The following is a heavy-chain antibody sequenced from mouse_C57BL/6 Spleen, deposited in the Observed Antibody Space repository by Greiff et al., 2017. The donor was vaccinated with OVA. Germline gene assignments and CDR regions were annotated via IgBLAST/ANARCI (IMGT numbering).Heavy chain of an antibody. CDR3: AREDSSGLLAY. CDR1: GYSITSGYY. V-gene: IGHV3-6*01. D-gene: IGHD3-2*02. J-gene: IGHJ3*01. Sequence: VQLQQSGPGLVKPSQSLSLTCSVTGYSITSGYYWNWIRQFPGNKLEWMGYISYDGSNNYNPSLKNRISITRDTSQNQLFLKLTAVTTEDTATYYCAREDSSGLLAYWGQGTLVTVSA. CDR2: ISYDGSN.